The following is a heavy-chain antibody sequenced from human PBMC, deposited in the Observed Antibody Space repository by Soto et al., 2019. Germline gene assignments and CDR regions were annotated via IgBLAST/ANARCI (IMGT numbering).Heavy chain of an antibody. CDR1: GYSFTSYW. CDR3: ARLPVVAATESEYYYYYGMDV. CDR2: IDPSDSYT. D-gene: IGHD2-15*01. Sequence: AGESLKISCKGSGYSFTSYWISWVRQMPGKGLEWMGRIDPSDSYTNYSPSFQGHVTISADKSISTAYLQWSSLKASDTAMYYCARLPVVAATESEYYYYYGMDVWGQGTTVTVSS. V-gene: IGHV5-10-1*01. J-gene: IGHJ6*02.